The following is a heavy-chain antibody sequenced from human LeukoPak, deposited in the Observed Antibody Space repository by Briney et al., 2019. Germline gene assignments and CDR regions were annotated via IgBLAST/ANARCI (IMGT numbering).Heavy chain of an antibody. J-gene: IGHJ4*02. V-gene: IGHV4-34*01. CDR1: GGSFSGYY. Sequence: SETLSLTCAVYGGSFSGYYWSWIRQPPGKGLEWIGEINHSGSTNYNPSLKSRVTISVDTSKNQFSLKLSSVTAADTAVYYCARARGIAARPFDHWGQGTLVTVSS. CDR3: ARARGIAARPFDH. CDR2: INHSGST. D-gene: IGHD6-6*01.